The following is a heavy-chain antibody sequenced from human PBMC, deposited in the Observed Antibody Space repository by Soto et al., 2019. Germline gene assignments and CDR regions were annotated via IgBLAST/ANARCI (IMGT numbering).Heavy chain of an antibody. J-gene: IGHJ6*02. Sequence: EVPLVESGGGLVKPGGSLRLSCAASGFTFSSYSMNWVRQAPGKGLEWVSSISCSSSYIYYADSVKGRFTISRDNAKNSLYLQMNSLRAEDTAVYYCARVVDYCDPYYYSGMDVWGQGTTVTVSS. CDR3: ARVVDYCDPYYYSGMDV. CDR2: ISCSSSYI. V-gene: IGHV3-21*01. CDR1: GFTFSSYS. D-gene: IGHD3-22*01.